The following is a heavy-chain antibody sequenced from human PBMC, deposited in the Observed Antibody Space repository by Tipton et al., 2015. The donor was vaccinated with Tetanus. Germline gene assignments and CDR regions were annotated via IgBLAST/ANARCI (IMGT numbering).Heavy chain of an antibody. Sequence: TLSLTCSVSGGSVRSGDYQWNWIRQPPGKGLEWLAYISNSGRTNSNYSLKSRITISQDKSKNQFSLRLASVTAADTAVYYCARANYDFPKKGPFDSWGPGSLVTVSS. J-gene: IGHJ4*02. V-gene: IGHV4-61*08. CDR1: GGSVRSGDYQ. D-gene: IGHD3-3*01. CDR3: ARANYDFPKKGPFDS. CDR2: ISNSGRT.